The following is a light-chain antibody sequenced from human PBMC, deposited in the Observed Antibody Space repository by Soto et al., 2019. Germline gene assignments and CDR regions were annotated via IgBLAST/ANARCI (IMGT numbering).Light chain of an antibody. CDR3: QQSYSTTRT. Sequence: DIQMTQSPSSLSASVGDRVTITCRASQSISSYLNWYQQKRGKAPKIXIYAASSLQSGVPSRFSGSGSGTDFTLTISSLQPEDFATYYCQQSYSTTRTFGHGTKVDIK. CDR1: QSISSY. CDR2: AAS. J-gene: IGKJ3*01. V-gene: IGKV1-39*01.